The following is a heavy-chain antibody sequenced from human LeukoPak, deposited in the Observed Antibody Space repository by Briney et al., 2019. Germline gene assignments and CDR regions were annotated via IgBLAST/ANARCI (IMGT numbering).Heavy chain of an antibody. CDR1: GFTFSSYA. CDR3: AKGRWFWSGYYPFDY. D-gene: IGHD3-3*01. J-gene: IGHJ4*02. V-gene: IGHV3-23*01. Sequence: PGGSLRLSCAASGFTFSSYAMSWVRQAPGKGLEWVSAISGSGGSTYYADSVKGRFTISRDNSKNTLYLQMNSLRAEDTAVYYCAKGRWFWSGYYPFDYWGRGTLVTVSS. CDR2: ISGSGGST.